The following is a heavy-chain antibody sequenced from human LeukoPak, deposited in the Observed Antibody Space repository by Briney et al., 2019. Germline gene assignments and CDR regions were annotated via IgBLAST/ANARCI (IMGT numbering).Heavy chain of an antibody. D-gene: IGHD5-12*01. Sequence: GGSLRLSCAASGFTFSSYWMSWVRQAPGKGLEWVANIKQDGSEKYYVDSVKGRFTISKDNAKNSLYLQMNSLRAEDTAVYYCARDSFSVATIGGYFDYWGQGTLVTVSS. CDR2: IKQDGSEK. J-gene: IGHJ4*02. V-gene: IGHV3-7*01. CDR3: ARDSFSVATIGGYFDY. CDR1: GFTFSSYW.